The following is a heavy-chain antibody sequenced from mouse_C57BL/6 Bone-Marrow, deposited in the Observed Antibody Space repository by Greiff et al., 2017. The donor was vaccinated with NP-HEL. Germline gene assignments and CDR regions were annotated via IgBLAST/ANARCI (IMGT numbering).Heavy chain of an antibody. J-gene: IGHJ3*01. CDR2: IYPGDGDT. CDR1: GYAFSSSW. Sequence: VKLQESGPELVKPGASVKISCKASGYAFSSSWMNWVKQRPGKGLEWIGRIYPGDGDTNYNGKFKGKATLTADKSSSTAYMQLSSLTSEDSAVYFCASPLGAWFAYWGQGTLVTVSA. V-gene: IGHV1-82*01. D-gene: IGHD4-1*01. CDR3: ASPLGAWFAY.